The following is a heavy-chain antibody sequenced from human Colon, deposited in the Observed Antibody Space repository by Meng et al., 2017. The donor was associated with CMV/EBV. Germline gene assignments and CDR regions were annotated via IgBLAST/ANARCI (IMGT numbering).Heavy chain of an antibody. J-gene: IGHJ4*02. V-gene: IGHV4-59*01. Sequence: GSLRLSCTVSGASISSSSWTWMRQTPGKGLEWIGHVYNSGITNYNPSLKTRVTISVDTSKDQISLSLTSVTAADTARYYCAKAGGYTYGYPAYFDSWGQGTLVTVSS. CDR3: AKAGGYTYGYPAYFDS. D-gene: IGHD5-18*01. CDR1: GASISSSS. CDR2: VYNSGIT.